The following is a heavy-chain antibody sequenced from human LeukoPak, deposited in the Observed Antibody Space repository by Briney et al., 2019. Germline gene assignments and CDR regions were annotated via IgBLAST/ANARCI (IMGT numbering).Heavy chain of an antibody. V-gene: IGHV4-59*01. CDR1: GGSISSYY. CDR2: IYYSGST. D-gene: IGHD3-10*01. CDR3: ARDGSGSYWGSRRNYFDY. J-gene: IGHJ4*02. Sequence: PSETLSLTCTVSGGSISSYYWSWIRQPPGKGLEWIGYIYYSGSTNYNPSLKSRVTISVDTSKNQFSLKLSTVTAADTAVYYCARDGSGSYWGSRRNYFDYWGQGTLVTVSS.